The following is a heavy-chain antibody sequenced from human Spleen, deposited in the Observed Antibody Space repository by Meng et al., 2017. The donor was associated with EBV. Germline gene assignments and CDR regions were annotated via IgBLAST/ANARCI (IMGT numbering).Heavy chain of an antibody. D-gene: IGHD5-12*01. J-gene: IGHJ5*02. CDR1: GGSIRSSDR. V-gene: IGHV4/OR15-8*01. CDR3: AREVASYNWFDP. Sequence: VPPQVSGTMRVKSSVLLSLCCVVSGGSIRSSDRWSCVRQPPRKGLEWIGEIYHSGGTNYNPSLKSRVTISVDKSKNQFSLKLSSVTAADAAVYYCAREVASYNWFDPWGQGTLVTVSS. CDR2: IYHSGGT.